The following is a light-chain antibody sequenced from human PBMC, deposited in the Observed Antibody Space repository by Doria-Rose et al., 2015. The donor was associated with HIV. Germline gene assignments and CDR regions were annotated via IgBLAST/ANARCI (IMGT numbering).Light chain of an antibody. CDR2: GAS. J-gene: IGKJ1*01. Sequence: EIVLTQSPGTLSLSPGERATLSCRASQSVSANYLAWYQQRPGQSPRLLIYGASSGATDIPDRFSGSGSGTDFTLTISRLGPEDFAVYYCHQYASSRTFGQGTKVEIK. CDR3: HQYASSRT. CDR1: QSVSANY. V-gene: IGKV3-20*01.